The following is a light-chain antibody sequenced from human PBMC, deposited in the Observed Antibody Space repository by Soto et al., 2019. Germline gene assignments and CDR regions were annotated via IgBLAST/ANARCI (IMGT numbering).Light chain of an antibody. CDR1: QGISNY. V-gene: IGKV1-17*03. J-gene: IGKJ5*01. CDR3: LQHASYALT. Sequence: DIQMTQSPSAMSASVGDRVTITCRASQGISNYLAWFQQKPGKVPKRLIYAASRLQSGVPSRFSGSGAGTECALTLSSLQPGDFATQCGLQHASYALTVGEGTRRVIK. CDR2: AAS.